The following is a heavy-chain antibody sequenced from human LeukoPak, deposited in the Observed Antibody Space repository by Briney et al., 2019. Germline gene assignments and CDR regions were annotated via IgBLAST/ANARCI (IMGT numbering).Heavy chain of an antibody. D-gene: IGHD1-26*01. CDR2: INPSGGST. Sequence: GASVKVSCKASGYIFSSYYMHWVRQAPGQGLEWMGIINPSGGSTSYAQKFQGRVTMTRDTSTSTVYMELSSLRSEDTAVYYCARDSPISGSYYGGLGYWGQGTQVTVSS. CDR1: GYIFSSYY. V-gene: IGHV1-46*01. CDR3: ARDSPISGSYYGGLGY. J-gene: IGHJ4*02.